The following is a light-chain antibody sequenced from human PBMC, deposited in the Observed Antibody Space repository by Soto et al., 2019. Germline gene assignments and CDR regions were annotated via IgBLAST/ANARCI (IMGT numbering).Light chain of an antibody. J-gene: IGKJ3*01. CDR2: AAY. CDR1: QGIANW. Sequence: TQMTQSPSSVSASVGDRVTITCRATQGIANWVAWYQQKPGRAPTLLIYAAYNLQSGVPSRFSGSGFGTAFTLTIISLQPEDSATYYCQQADSFPLTFGSGTKVDIK. CDR3: QQADSFPLT. V-gene: IGKV1-12*01.